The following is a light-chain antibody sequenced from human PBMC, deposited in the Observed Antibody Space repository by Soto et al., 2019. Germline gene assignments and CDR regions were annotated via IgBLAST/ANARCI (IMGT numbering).Light chain of an antibody. CDR1: QSISSY. CDR2: AAS. J-gene: IGKJ2*01. Sequence: DIQMTQSPSSLSASVGDRVTITCRASQSISSYLNWYQQKPGKAPKLLIYAASSLQSGVPSRFSGSGSGTDFTLTISSLQPEDFATYYCQQSYSTLYTVGQGTTVDIK. V-gene: IGKV1-39*01. CDR3: QQSYSTLYT.